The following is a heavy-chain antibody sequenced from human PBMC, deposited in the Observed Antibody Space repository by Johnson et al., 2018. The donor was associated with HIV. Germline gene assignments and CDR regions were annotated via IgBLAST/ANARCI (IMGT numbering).Heavy chain of an antibody. CDR1: GFDFNDHY. CDR2: SRNRANSYST. Sequence: EVQLVESGGGLVQPGGSLRLSCAASGFDFNDHYMDWVRQAPGKGLEWVARSRNRANSYSTIYAASVKGRFTISRDGSKDSLYLQMASLKSEDTAVYFCARRAYTSGGYAAFDLWGQGTMVTVSS. V-gene: IGHV3-72*01. CDR3: ARRAYTSGGYAAFDL. J-gene: IGHJ3*01. D-gene: IGHD6-19*01.